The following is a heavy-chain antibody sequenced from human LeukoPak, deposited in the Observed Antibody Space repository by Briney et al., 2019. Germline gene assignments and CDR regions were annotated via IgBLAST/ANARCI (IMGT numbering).Heavy chain of an antibody. D-gene: IGHD3-3*01. CDR1: GFTFSGSA. V-gene: IGHV3-73*01. CDR2: IRSKANSYAT. J-gene: IGHJ6*03. Sequence: GGSLRLSCAASGFTFSGSAMHWVRQASGKGLEWVGRIRSKANSYATAYAASVKGRFTISRDDSKNTAYLQMNSLKTEDTAVYYCTRRVDFWSGHYNYYYYMDVWGKGTTVTVSS. CDR3: TRRVDFWSGHYNYYYYMDV.